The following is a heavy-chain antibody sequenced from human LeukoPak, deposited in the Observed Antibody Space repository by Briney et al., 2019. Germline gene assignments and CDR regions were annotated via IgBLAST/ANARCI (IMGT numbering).Heavy chain of an antibody. CDR1: GGSFSGYY. V-gene: IGHV4-34*01. CDR2: INHSGST. CDR3: AGVTVGYCSGGSCHPDY. J-gene: IGHJ4*02. Sequence: SETLSLTCAVYGGSFSGYYWSWIRQPPGKGLEWIGEINHSGSTNYNPSLKSRVTISVDTSKNQFSLKLSSVTAADTAVYYCAGVTVGYCSGGSCHPDYWGQGTLVTVPS. D-gene: IGHD2-15*01.